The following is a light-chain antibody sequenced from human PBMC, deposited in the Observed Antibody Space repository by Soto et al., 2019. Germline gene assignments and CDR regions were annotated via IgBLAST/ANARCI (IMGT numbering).Light chain of an antibody. J-gene: IGKJ1*01. Sequence: EIVLTQSPGTLSLSPGERASLSCRASQSVRSSSLAWYQQKPGQPPRLLIYGASSRATGIPDRFSGSGSGTDFTLTISRLEPEDFAVDFCQQYGDSPDTDRLTFGPGTKVEIK. CDR2: GAS. CDR1: QSVRSSS. V-gene: IGKV3-20*01. CDR3: QQYGDSPDTDRLT.